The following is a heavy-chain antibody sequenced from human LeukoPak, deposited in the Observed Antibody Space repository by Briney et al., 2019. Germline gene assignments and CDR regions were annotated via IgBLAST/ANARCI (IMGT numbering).Heavy chain of an antibody. CDR2: IHYSGST. CDR3: ATYCSSTSCPHRRAFDI. J-gene: IGHJ3*02. Sequence: SETLYLTCTVSGGSIRSSSYYWGWIRQPPGRGLEWIGTIHYSGSTYYNPSLNSRVTISVDTSNDQFSLKPSSVTAADTAVYYCATYCSSTSCPHRRAFDIWGQGTMVTVSS. D-gene: IGHD2-2*01. V-gene: IGHV4-39*01. CDR1: GGSIRSSSYY.